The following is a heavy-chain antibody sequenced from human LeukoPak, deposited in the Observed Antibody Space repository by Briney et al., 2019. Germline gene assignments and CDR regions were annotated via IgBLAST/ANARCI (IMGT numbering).Heavy chain of an antibody. CDR2: ITGSADRT. CDR1: GFTFSSYA. V-gene: IGHV3-23*01. Sequence: GGSVRLSCAASGFTFSSYAMSWVRQAPGKGLEWVSAITGSADRTHYADSVKGRFTISRDNSKNIVYLQMNSLRAKDTAVYFCARPQVVVLNPFDYWGQGTLVTVSS. CDR3: ARPQVVVLNPFDY. D-gene: IGHD3-10*01. J-gene: IGHJ4*02.